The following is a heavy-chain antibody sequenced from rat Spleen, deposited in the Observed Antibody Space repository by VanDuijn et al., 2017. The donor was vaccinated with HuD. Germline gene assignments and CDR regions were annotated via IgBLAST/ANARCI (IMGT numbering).Heavy chain of an antibody. CDR3: ARRYGGFAY. V-gene: IGHV5-25*01. CDR2: ISPSGGST. CDR1: GFTFSDYY. Sequence: EVQLVESDGGLVQPGRSLKLSCAASGFTFSDYYMAWVRQAPTKGLEWVSTISPSGGSTYYRDSVKGRFTVSRDNAKSTLYLQMDSLRSEDTATYYCARRYGGFAYWGQGTLVTVSS. J-gene: IGHJ3*01. D-gene: IGHD1-7*01.